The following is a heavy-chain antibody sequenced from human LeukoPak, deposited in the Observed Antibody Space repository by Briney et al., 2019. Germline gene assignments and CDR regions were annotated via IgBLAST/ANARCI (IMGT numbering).Heavy chain of an antibody. CDR3: ARGYDFWSGLPFDY. J-gene: IGHJ4*02. Sequence: SETLSLTCTVSGGSISSGDYYWSRIRQPPGKGLEWIGYIYYSGSTYYNPSLKSRVTISVDTSKNQFSLKLSSVTAADTAVYYCARGYDFWSGLPFDYWGQGTLVTVSS. CDR1: GGSISSGDYY. V-gene: IGHV4-30-4*08. D-gene: IGHD3-3*01. CDR2: IYYSGST.